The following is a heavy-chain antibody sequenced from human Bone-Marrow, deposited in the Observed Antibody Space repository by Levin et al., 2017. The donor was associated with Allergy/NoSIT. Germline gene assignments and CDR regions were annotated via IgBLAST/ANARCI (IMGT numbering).Heavy chain of an antibody. CDR2: ISSSGSTI. D-gene: IGHD2-2*01. Sequence: GGSLRLSCAASGFTFSSYEMNWVRQAPGKGLEWVSYISSSGSTIYYADSVKGRFTISRDNAKNSLYLQMNSLRAEDTAVYYCARDKKFYCSSTSCYVPYYDYYMDVWGKGTTVTVSS. J-gene: IGHJ6*03. CDR1: GFTFSSYE. CDR3: ARDKKFYCSSTSCYVPYYDYYMDV. V-gene: IGHV3-48*03.